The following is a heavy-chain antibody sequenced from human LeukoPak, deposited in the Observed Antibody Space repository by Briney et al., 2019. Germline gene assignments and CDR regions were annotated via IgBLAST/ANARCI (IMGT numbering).Heavy chain of an antibody. J-gene: IGHJ5*02. CDR2: FDPEDGET. D-gene: IGHD1-26*01. CDR3: ATDSTEWEP. V-gene: IGHV1-24*01. CDR1: GYTLAELS. Sequence: ASVKVSCKVSGYTLAELSMHWVRQAPGKGLEWMGGFDPEDGETIYAQKFQGRVTMTEDTSTHTAYMELSSLRSEDAAVYYCATDSTEWEPWGQGTLVTVSS.